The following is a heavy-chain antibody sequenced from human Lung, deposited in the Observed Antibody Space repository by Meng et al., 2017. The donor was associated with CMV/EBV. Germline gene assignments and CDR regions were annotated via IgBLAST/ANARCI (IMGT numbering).Heavy chain of an antibody. Sequence: QVQLPESGPGVVKPSETRSLTCTVSGGSISSYYWSWIRQPPGKGLEWIGYIYYSGSTNYNPSLKSRVTISVDTSKNQFSLKLSSVTAADTAVYYCAREEGIGGFDPWGQGTLVTVSS. CDR1: GGSISSYY. D-gene: IGHD3-10*01. J-gene: IGHJ5*02. CDR3: AREEGIGGFDP. CDR2: IYYSGST. V-gene: IGHV4-59*01.